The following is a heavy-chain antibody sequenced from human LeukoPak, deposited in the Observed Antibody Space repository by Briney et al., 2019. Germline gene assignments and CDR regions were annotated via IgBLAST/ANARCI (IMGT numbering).Heavy chain of an antibody. CDR2: ISSNSTII. CDR3: ARPELRGFAPNY. CDR1: GFTFSTYT. D-gene: IGHD4-23*01. J-gene: IGHJ4*02. V-gene: IGHV3-48*01. Sequence: GGSLRLSCAASGFTFSTYTINWVRQAPGKGLEWVSYISSNSTIIYYADSVKGRFTISRDNAWNSLYLQMYSLRAEDTAVYYCARPELRGFAPNYWGQGTLVTVSS.